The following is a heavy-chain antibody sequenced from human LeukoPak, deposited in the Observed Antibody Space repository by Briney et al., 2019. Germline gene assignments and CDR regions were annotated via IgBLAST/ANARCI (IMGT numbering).Heavy chain of an antibody. Sequence: PGGSLRLSCAASGFTFSSYGMHWVRQAPGKGLEWVAVISYDGSNKYYADSVKGRFTISRDNSKNTLYLQMNSLRAEDTAVYYCANARFRSIAVAGTLAPFGYWGQGTLVTVSS. J-gene: IGHJ4*02. D-gene: IGHD6-19*01. CDR1: GFTFSSYG. V-gene: IGHV3-30*18. CDR2: ISYDGSNK. CDR3: ANARFRSIAVAGTLAPFGY.